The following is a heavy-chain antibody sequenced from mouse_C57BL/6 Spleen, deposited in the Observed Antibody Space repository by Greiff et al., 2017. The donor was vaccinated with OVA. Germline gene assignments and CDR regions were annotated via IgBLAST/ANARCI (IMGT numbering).Heavy chain of an antibody. V-gene: IGHV1-64*01. CDR3: ARGYYGSSYGWYFDV. J-gene: IGHJ1*03. D-gene: IGHD1-1*01. CDR1: GYTFTSYW. Sequence: VQLQQPGAELVKPGASVKLSCKASGYTFTSYWMHWVTQRPGQGLEWIGMIHPNSGSTNYNEKFKSKATLTVDKSSSTAYMQLSSLTSEDSAVYYGARGYYGSSYGWYFDVWGTGTTVTVSS. CDR2: IHPNSGST.